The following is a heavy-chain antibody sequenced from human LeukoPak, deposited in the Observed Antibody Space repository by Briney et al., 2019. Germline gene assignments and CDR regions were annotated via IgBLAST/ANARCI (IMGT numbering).Heavy chain of an antibody. CDR3: ARSPTKRVPEDY. D-gene: IGHD2-2*01. CDR2: INHSGST. CDR1: GGSFSGYY. V-gene: IGHV4-34*01. J-gene: IGHJ4*02. Sequence: SETLSLTCAVYGGSFSGYYWSWIRQPPGKGLEWIGEINHSGSTSYSPSLKSRVTISVDKSKNQFSLRLTSVTAADTAVYYCARSPTKRVPEDYWGQGTLVTVSS.